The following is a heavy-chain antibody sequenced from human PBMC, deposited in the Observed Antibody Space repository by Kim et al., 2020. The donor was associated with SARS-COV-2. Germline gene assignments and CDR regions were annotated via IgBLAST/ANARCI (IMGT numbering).Heavy chain of an antibody. CDR2: ISSSSSTI. CDR3: ASGVDYYDSSGYEIPEAY. Sequence: GGSLRLSCAASGFTFSSYSMNWVRQAPGKGLEWVSYISSSSSTIYYADSVKGRFTISRDNAKNSLYLQMNSLRDEDTAVYYCASGVDYYDSSGYEIPEAYWGQGTLVTVSS. V-gene: IGHV3-48*02. D-gene: IGHD3-22*01. J-gene: IGHJ4*02. CDR1: GFTFSSYS.